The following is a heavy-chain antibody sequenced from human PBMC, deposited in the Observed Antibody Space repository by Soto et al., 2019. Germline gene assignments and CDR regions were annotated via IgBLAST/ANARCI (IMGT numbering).Heavy chain of an antibody. V-gene: IGHV1-18*01. Sequence: GASVKVSCKASGYTFTSYGISWVRQAPGQGLEWMGWISAYNGNTNYAQKLQGRVTMTTDTSTSTAYMELRSLRSDDTAVYYCARGQIVLVPAAPGGANYYYYYGMDVWGQGTTVTVSS. J-gene: IGHJ6*02. CDR3: ARGQIVLVPAAPGGANYYYYYGMDV. CDR1: GYTFTSYG. CDR2: ISAYNGNT. D-gene: IGHD2-2*01.